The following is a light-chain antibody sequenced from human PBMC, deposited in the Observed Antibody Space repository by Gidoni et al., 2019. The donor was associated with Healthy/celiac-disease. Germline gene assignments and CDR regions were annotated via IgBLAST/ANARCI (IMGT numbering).Light chain of an antibody. Sequence: DIQLTQSPSFLSASVGDRVTITCRASQGLSSYLAWYQQKPGKAPKLLIYAASPLQIGVPSRFSGSGSGTDFTLTSSSLQPEDFATYYCQQLNSYLSITFGQGTRLEIK. V-gene: IGKV1-9*01. CDR1: QGLSSY. J-gene: IGKJ5*01. CDR2: AAS. CDR3: QQLNSYLSIT.